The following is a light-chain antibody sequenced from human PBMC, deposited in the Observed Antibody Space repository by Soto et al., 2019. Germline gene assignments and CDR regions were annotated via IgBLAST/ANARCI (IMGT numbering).Light chain of an antibody. V-gene: IGKV3-11*01. J-gene: IGKJ1*01. Sequence: EIVLTHSPATLSLSPGERATLSCRASQSVSSYLAWYQQKPGQAPRLLIYDASNRATGIPARFSGSGSGTDFTLTISILEPEDFAVYYCQQRSNWPPWTFGQGTKVEIK. CDR1: QSVSSY. CDR3: QQRSNWPPWT. CDR2: DAS.